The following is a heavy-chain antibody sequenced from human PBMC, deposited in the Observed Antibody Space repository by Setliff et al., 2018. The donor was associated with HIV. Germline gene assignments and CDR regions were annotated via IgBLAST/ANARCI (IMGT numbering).Heavy chain of an antibody. V-gene: IGHV4-39*01. Sequence: SETLSLTCTVSGGSISSTSYYWGWIRQPPGTGLEWIGSISSSGNTYYNPSLKSRVTTSVDTPKNQFSLKLNSVTAADTAVYYCARRDGYNALFDYWGQGTLVTVSS. CDR1: GGSISSTSYY. J-gene: IGHJ4*02. CDR2: ISSSGNT. D-gene: IGHD5-18*01. CDR3: ARRDGYNALFDY.